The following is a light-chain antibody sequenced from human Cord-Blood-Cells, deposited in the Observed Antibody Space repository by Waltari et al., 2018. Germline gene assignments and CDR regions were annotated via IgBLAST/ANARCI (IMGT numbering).Light chain of an antibody. J-gene: IGLJ2*01. Sequence: SYELTQPPSVSVSPGQTASITCSGDKLGDKYACWYQQKPGQSPVLVTYQDSKRPSGIPERFSGSNSGNTATLTISGTQAMDEADYYCQEWDSSTGGVVFGGGTKLTVL. CDR1: KLGDKY. CDR3: QEWDSSTGGVV. V-gene: IGLV3-1*01. CDR2: QDS.